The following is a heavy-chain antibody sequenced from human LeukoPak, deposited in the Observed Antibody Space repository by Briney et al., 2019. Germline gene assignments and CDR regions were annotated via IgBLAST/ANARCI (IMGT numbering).Heavy chain of an antibody. CDR3: ARDRYCSSTSCPGGFDY. CDR1: GGSISSSSYY. D-gene: IGHD2-2*01. Sequence: SETLSLTCTVSGGSISSSSYYWGWIRQPPGKGLEWIGSIYYSGSTYYNPSLKSRVTISVDTSRNQFSLKLSSVTAADTAVYYCARDRYCSSTSCPGGFDYWGQGTLVTVFS. V-gene: IGHV4-39*07. CDR2: IYYSGST. J-gene: IGHJ4*02.